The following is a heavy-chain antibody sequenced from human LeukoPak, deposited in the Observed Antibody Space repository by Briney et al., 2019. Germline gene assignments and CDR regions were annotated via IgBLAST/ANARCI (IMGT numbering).Heavy chain of an antibody. Sequence: ASVKVSCKASGYTFTGYYMHWVRQAPGQGLEWMGWINPNSGGTNYAQKFQGRVTMTRDTSISTAYMELSRLRSDDTAVYYCARAPGGGGYVIFGYYYYGMDVWGQGTTVTVSS. CDR3: ARAPGGGGYVIFGYYYYGMDV. CDR2: INPNSGGT. V-gene: IGHV1-2*02. CDR1: GYTFTGYY. D-gene: IGHD5-12*01. J-gene: IGHJ6*02.